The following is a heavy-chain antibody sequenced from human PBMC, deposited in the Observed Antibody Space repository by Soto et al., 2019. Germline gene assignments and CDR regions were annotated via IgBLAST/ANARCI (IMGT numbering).Heavy chain of an antibody. J-gene: IGHJ4*02. V-gene: IGHV1-24*01. CDR2: FDPEDGET. CDR1: GYTLTELS. Sequence: GASVKVSCKVSGYTLTELSMHWVRQAPGKGLEWMGGFDPEDGETIYAQKFQGRVTMTEDTSTDTAYMELSSLRSEDTAMYYCATEGAIHGPIEAAGRPLCYWSQGTLVSVS. D-gene: IGHD6-13*01. CDR3: ATEGAIHGPIEAAGRPLCY.